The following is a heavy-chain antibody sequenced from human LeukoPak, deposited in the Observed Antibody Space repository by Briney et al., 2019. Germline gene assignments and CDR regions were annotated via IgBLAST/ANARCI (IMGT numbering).Heavy chain of an antibody. V-gene: IGHV1-69*05. CDR3: ARGRDFSSNYYYYYMDV. CDR2: IIPIFGTA. D-gene: IGHD3-3*01. CDR1: GGTFSSYA. Sequence: GSSVKVSCKASGGTFSSYAISWVRQAPGQGLEWMGRIIPIFGTANYAQKFQGRVTITTDESTSTAYMELSSLRSEDTAVYYCARGRDFSSNYYYYYMDVWGKGTTVTVSS. J-gene: IGHJ6*03.